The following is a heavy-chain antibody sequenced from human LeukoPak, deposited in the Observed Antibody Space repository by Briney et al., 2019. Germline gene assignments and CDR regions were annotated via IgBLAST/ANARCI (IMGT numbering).Heavy chain of an antibody. D-gene: IGHD1-14*01. J-gene: IGHJ3*02. CDR3: ARTNRDAFDI. Sequence: GASVKVSCKASGYTFTNYGISWVRQAPGQGLEWMGWISAYNGHTKYAQKFQGRVTITRNTSISTAYMELSSLRSEDTAVYYCARTNRDAFDIWGQGTMVTVSS. V-gene: IGHV1-18*01. CDR1: GYTFTNYG. CDR2: ISAYNGHT.